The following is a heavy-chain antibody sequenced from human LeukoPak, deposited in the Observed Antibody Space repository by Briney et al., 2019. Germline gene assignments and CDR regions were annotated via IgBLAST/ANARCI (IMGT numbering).Heavy chain of an antibody. V-gene: IGHV4-4*07. CDR3: ARRPQDTAMPRIAARRYWFDP. CDR1: GGPMYSYY. Sequence: SETLSLTCVVSGGPMYSYYWTWIRQTAEKGLEWIGRLYPGVSTNYNPSLKSRVTISLDMSKNQFSLKLSSVTAADTAVYYCARRPQDTAMPRIAARRYWFDPWGQGTLVTVSS. D-gene: IGHD5-18*01. CDR2: LYPGVST. J-gene: IGHJ5*02.